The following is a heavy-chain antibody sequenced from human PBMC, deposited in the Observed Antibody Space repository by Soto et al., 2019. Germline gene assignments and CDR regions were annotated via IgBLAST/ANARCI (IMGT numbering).Heavy chain of an antibody. Sequence: ASVKVSCKASGATFSSYAISWVRQAPGQGLEWMGGIIPIFGTANYAQKFQGRVTITADESTSTAYMELSSLRSEDTAVYYCARPPISYYLYWFEPWGQGTLVTVSS. CDR3: ARPPISYYLYWFEP. V-gene: IGHV1-69*13. D-gene: IGHD2-8*01. J-gene: IGHJ5*02. CDR2: IIPIFGTA. CDR1: GATFSSYA.